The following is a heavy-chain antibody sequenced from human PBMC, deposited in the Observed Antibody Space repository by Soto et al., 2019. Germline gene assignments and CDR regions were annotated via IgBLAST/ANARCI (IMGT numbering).Heavy chain of an antibody. D-gene: IGHD6-13*01. Sequence: SETLSLTCTVSGGSISSYYWSWIRQPPGKGLEWIGYIYYSGSTNYNPSLKSRVTISVDTSKNQFSLKLSSVTAADTAVYDCARDHPPLPNSSSWYYYYGMDVWGQGTTVTVSS. CDR2: IYYSGST. CDR3: ARDHPPLPNSSSWYYYYGMDV. CDR1: GGSISSYY. J-gene: IGHJ6*02. V-gene: IGHV4-59*01.